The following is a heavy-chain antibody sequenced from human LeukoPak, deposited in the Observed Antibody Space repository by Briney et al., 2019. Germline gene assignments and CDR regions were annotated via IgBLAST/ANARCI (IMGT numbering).Heavy chain of an antibody. V-gene: IGHV3-21*01. CDR2: IASSSSYT. J-gene: IGHJ4*02. Sequence: GGSLRLSCAASGFTFRDYTMNWVRQAPGKGLEWVSSIASSSSYTYYADSVKGRFTISRDNAKNSLYLQMSSLRVADTAVYYCTKARTFAVAGTFDYWGQGSLVTVSS. CDR1: GFTFRDYT. D-gene: IGHD6-19*01. CDR3: TKARTFAVAGTFDY.